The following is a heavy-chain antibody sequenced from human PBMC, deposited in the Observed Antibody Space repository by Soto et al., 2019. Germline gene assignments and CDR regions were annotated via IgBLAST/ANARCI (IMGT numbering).Heavy chain of an antibody. CDR2: INPSGGST. J-gene: IGHJ4*02. CDR1: GYTFPSYY. CDR3: ARSIVVVTALDY. V-gene: IGHV1-46*01. D-gene: IGHD2-21*02. Sequence: ASVKVSCKASGYTFPSYYMHWVRQAPGQGLEWMGIINPSGGSTSYAQKFQGRVTITRDTSASTAYMELSSLRSEDTAVYYCARSIVVVTALDYWGQGTLVTVSS.